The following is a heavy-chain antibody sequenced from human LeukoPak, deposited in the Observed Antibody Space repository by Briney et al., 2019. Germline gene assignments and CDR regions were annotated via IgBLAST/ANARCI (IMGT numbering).Heavy chain of an antibody. CDR3: ARDQSDIAARLPSPYNWFDP. Sequence: ASVKVSCKASGYTFTGYYMHWVRQAPGQGLEWMGWINPNSGGTNYAQKFQGRVTMTRDTSISTAYMELSRLRSDDTAVYYCARDQSDIAARLPSPYNWFDPWGQGTLVTVSS. D-gene: IGHD6-6*01. CDR1: GYTFTGYY. J-gene: IGHJ5*02. V-gene: IGHV1-2*02. CDR2: INPNSGGT.